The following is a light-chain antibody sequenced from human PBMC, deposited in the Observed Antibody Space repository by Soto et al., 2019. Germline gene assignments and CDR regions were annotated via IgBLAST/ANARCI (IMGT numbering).Light chain of an antibody. CDR3: QQYNNWPFT. CDR1: QSFGNN. J-gene: IGKJ3*01. Sequence: IVMTQSPATLSVSPGERATLSCRASQSFGNNLAWYQEKPGQAPRPLIYGASTRATGIPARFSGSGSGTEFTLTISSLQSEDFAIYSCQQYNNWPFTVGPGTKVDIK. CDR2: GAS. V-gene: IGKV3D-15*01.